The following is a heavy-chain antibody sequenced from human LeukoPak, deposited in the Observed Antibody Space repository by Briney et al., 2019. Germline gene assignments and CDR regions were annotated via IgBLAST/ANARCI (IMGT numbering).Heavy chain of an antibody. CDR2: INPNSGGT. CDR3: VRDGSFDS. Sequence: ASVKVSCKTSGYTFTDYYMHWVRQAPGQGLEWMGWINPNSGGTNYAQKFQGRVTMTRDTSISTAYMDLSGLTSDDTAVYYCVRDGSFDSWGQGTLVTVSS. V-gene: IGHV1-2*02. J-gene: IGHJ4*02. CDR1: GYTFTDYY. D-gene: IGHD1-26*01.